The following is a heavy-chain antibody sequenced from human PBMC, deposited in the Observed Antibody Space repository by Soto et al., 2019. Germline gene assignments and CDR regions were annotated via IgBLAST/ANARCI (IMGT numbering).Heavy chain of an antibody. CDR2: ISGSGGST. V-gene: IGHV3-23*01. J-gene: IGHJ4*02. D-gene: IGHD3-3*01. CDR3: AKGGQELRFLEWLSFDY. Sequence: GSLRLSCAASGFTFSSYAMSWVRQAPGKGLEWVSAISGSGGSTYYADSVKGRFTISRDNSKNALYLQMNSLRAEDTAVYYCAKGGQELRFLEWLSFDYWGQGTLVTVSS. CDR1: GFTFSSYA.